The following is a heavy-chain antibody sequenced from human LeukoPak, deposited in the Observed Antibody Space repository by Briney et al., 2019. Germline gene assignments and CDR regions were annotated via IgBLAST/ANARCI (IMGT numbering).Heavy chain of an antibody. CDR1: GYIYTTYW. V-gene: IGHV5-51*01. D-gene: IGHD6-19*01. CDR3: ARRLSYSSGWDT. CDR2: IYGAGSST. Sequence: GESLKISCRGSGYIYTTYWTGWVRQMPGKGLEWMGIIYGAGSSTRYGPSFQGQVTISVDKSTSTAYLQWSSLKASDTAMYYCARRLSYSSGWDTWGQGTLVTVSS. J-gene: IGHJ4*02.